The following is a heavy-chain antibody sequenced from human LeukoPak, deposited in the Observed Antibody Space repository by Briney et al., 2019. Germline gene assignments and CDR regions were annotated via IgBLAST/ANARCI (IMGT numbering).Heavy chain of an antibody. V-gene: IGHV3-9*01. Sequence: GGSLRLSCAASGFTFDDYAMHWVRQAPGKGLEWVSGISWNSGDIDYGDSVKGRFTISRDNAKNTLFLQMNSLRADDTALYYCAKLCYDCSGSYFGLAFWGQGTRFTLSS. CDR1: GFTFDDYA. J-gene: IGHJ4*02. CDR2: ISWNSGDI. CDR3: AKLCYDCSGSYFGLAF. D-gene: IGHD3-22*01.